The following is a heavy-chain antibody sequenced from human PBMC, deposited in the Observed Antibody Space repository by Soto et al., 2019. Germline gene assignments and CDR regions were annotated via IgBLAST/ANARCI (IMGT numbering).Heavy chain of an antibody. V-gene: IGHV4-59*01. CDR3: GRAVYDSSGYYYLNWFDP. Sequence: SETLSLTCTVSGGSISSYYWSWIRQPPGKGLEWIGYIYYSGSTNYNPSLKSRVTISVDTSKNQLSLKLSSVTAADTAVYYCGRAVYDSSGYYYLNWFDPWGQGTLVTVSS. D-gene: IGHD3-22*01. J-gene: IGHJ5*02. CDR1: GGSISSYY. CDR2: IYYSGST.